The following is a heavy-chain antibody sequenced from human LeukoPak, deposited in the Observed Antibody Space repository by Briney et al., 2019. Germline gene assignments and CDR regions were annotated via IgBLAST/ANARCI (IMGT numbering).Heavy chain of an antibody. J-gene: IGHJ4*02. D-gene: IGHD3-3*01. CDR3: ARLGVYYDFWSGPTDY. CDR2: IYPGDSDT. CDR1: GYSFTSYW. V-gene: IGHV5-51*01. Sequence: GESLKISCKGSGYSFTSYWIGWVRQMPRKGLEWMGIIYPGDSDTRYSPSFQGQVTISADKSISTAYLQWSSLKASDTAMYYCARLGVYYDFWSGPTDYWGQGTLVTVSS.